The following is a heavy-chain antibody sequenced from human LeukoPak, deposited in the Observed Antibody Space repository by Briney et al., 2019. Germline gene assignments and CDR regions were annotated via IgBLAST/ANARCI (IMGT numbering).Heavy chain of an antibody. D-gene: IGHD3-10*02. CDR3: AELGITMIGGV. CDR1: GFTFSNFG. Sequence: GALRLSCAASGFTFSNFGMSWVRQAPGKGLEWVSVSGSGGSSYYADSVKGRFTISRDNAKNSLYLQMNSLRAEDTAVYYCAELGITMIGGVWGKGTTVTISS. J-gene: IGHJ6*04. CDR2: SGSGGSS. V-gene: IGHV3-23*01.